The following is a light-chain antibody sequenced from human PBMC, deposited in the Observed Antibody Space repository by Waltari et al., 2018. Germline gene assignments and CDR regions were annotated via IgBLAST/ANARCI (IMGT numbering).Light chain of an antibody. V-gene: IGKV3-20*01. CDR2: AAS. CDR1: QSISKY. CDR3: QNHERLPAT. J-gene: IGKJ1*01. Sequence: ALTQSPGTLSLSPGERATLSCRASQSISKYLVWYQQRPGHAPRLLIYAASTRATGIPDRFSGSGFGTDFTLTISRLEPEDFAMYYCQNHERLPATFGQGTKVEIK.